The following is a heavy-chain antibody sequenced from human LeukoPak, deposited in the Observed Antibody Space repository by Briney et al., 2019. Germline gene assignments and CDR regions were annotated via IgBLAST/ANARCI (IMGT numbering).Heavy chain of an antibody. CDR3: AKDPTDGVYGSYFFYFDY. J-gene: IGHJ4*02. CDR2: ISGSGGST. Sequence: PGGSLRLSCAASGFTFSSYAMSWVRQAPGKGLEWVSAISGSGGSTYCADSVKGRFTISRDNSKNTLYLQMNSLRAEDTAVYYCAKDPTDGVYGSYFFYFDYWGQGTLVTVSS. D-gene: IGHD1-26*01. V-gene: IGHV3-23*01. CDR1: GFTFSSYA.